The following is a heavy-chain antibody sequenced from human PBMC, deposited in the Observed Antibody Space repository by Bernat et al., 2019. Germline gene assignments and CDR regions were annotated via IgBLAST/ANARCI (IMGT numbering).Heavy chain of an antibody. CDR3: AKDLARYSSSSYAFDI. CDR1: GFTFSSYA. J-gene: IGHJ3*02. Sequence: EVQLLESGGGLVQPGGSLRLSCAASGFTFSSYAMSWVRQAPGKGLEWVSAISGSGGSTYYGDSVKGRFTISSDNTKTTLYLQMNSLRAEDTAVYYCAKDLARYSSSSYAFDIWGQGTMVTVSS. D-gene: IGHD6-6*01. V-gene: IGHV3-23*01. CDR2: ISGSGGST.